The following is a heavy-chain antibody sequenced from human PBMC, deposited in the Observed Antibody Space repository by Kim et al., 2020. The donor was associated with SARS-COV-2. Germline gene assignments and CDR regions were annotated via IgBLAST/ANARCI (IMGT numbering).Heavy chain of an antibody. D-gene: IGHD6-6*01. J-gene: IGHJ6*02. CDR2: IIPIFGTA. CDR3: ASSNFIAALAYYGMDV. Sequence: SVKVSCKASGGTFSSYAISWVRQAPGQGLEWMGGIIPIFGTANYAQKFQGRVTITADESTSTAYMELSSLRSEDTAVYYCASSNFIAALAYYGMDVWGQGTTVTVSS. CDR1: GGTFSSYA. V-gene: IGHV1-69*13.